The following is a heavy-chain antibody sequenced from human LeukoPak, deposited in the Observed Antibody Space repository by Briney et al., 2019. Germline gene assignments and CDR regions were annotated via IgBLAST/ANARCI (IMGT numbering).Heavy chain of an antibody. CDR2: INPSGGST. CDR1: GYTFTSYY. V-gene: IGHV1-46*01. CDR3: ARDPSSRTDYYDSSGYYSNDY. Sequence: GASVKVSCKASGYTFTSYYMHWVRQAPGQGLEWMGIINPSGGSTSYAQKFQGRVTMTRDTSTSTVYMELSSLRAEDTAVYYCARDPSSRTDYYDSSGYYSNDYWGQGTLVTVSS. J-gene: IGHJ4*02. D-gene: IGHD3-22*01.